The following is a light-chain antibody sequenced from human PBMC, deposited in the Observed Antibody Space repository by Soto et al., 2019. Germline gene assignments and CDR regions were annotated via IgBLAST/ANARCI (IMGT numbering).Light chain of an antibody. Sequence: EIVMTQSPATLYVSPGERATLSCRASQRVLSNLAWYKQKPGQAPRLLTYGASTRATGIPARFSGSGSGTEFTLTISSLQSEDFEVYYCQPYNNWRTFGQVTKVVLK. CDR3: QPYNNWRT. J-gene: IGKJ1*01. CDR2: GAS. V-gene: IGKV3-15*01. CDR1: QRVLSN.